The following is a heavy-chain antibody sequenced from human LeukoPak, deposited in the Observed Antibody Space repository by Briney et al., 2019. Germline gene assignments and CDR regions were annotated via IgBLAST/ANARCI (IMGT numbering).Heavy chain of an antibody. Sequence: ASVKVSCKASGYTFTSYYTHWVRQAPGQGLEWMGILNPSGGTNYAQKFQGRVTMIRDTSISTAYMELSRLRSDDTAVYYCARDQFLTGTTTSRYWGQGTLVTVSS. J-gene: IGHJ4*02. CDR3: ARDQFLTGTTTSRY. D-gene: IGHD1-7*01. CDR2: LNPSGGT. V-gene: IGHV1-2*02. CDR1: GYTFTSYY.